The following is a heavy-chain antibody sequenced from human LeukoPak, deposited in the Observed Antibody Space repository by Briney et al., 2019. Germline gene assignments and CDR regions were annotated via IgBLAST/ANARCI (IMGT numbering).Heavy chain of an antibody. V-gene: IGHV4-59*08. CDR1: GGSISSYY. CDR3: ARHLRGVIPHFDY. Sequence: KPSAPLSLTCPFSGGSISSYYWSWIRQPPGKGLEWIRYMYYSGSTKYNPPLKSRVTISVDTSKNQFSLRLSSVTAADTAVYYCARHLRGVIPHFDYWGQGNLVTVSS. D-gene: IGHD3-10*01. CDR2: MYYSGST. J-gene: IGHJ4*02.